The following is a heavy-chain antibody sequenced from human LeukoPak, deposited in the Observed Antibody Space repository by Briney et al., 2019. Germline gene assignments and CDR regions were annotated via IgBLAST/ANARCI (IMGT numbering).Heavy chain of an antibody. Sequence: ASVKVSCKASGYTFTSYAMNWVRQAPGQGLEWMGWINTNTGNPTYAQGFTGRFVFSLDTSVSTAYLQISSLKAEDTAVYYCASQFSLLRYFDWSLGYWGQGTLVTLSS. J-gene: IGHJ4*02. CDR3: ASQFSLLRYFDWSLGY. D-gene: IGHD3-9*01. CDR1: GYTFTSYA. V-gene: IGHV7-4-1*02. CDR2: INTNTGNP.